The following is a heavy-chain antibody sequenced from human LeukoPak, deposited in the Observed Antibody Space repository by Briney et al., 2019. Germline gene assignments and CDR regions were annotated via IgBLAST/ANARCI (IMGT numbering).Heavy chain of an antibody. V-gene: IGHV4-34*12. D-gene: IGHD6-13*01. CDR3: ARSLYSTSWYRGNDY. CDR1: GGSFSGYY. CDR2: IFHSGTT. J-gene: IGHJ4*02. Sequence: SETLSLTCAVYGGSFSGYYWSRIRQPPGKGLEWIGSIFHSGTTYHNPSHKSRVTISVDTSKNQFSLKLSSVTAADTAVYYCARSLYSTSWYRGNDYWGQGTLVTVSS.